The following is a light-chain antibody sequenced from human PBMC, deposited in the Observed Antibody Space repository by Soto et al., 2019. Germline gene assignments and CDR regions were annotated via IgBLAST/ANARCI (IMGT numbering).Light chain of an antibody. CDR2: GAS. CDR1: LSVGNN. V-gene: IGKV3-15*01. CDR3: QQYTDSPIP. J-gene: IGKJ3*01. Sequence: EIVMTQSPVTLSVSPGERATLSCRASLSVGNNLAWYQQRPGQAPRLLIHGASTRASGVPARFSGSGSGTDFTLTISSLQSEDFAVYYCQQYTDSPIPFGPGTKVDLK.